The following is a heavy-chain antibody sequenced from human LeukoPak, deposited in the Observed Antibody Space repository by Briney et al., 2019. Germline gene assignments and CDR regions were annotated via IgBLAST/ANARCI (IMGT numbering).Heavy chain of an antibody. CDR2: IGTSDSST. CDR3: ARYGDSSVYYSADAFDI. J-gene: IGHJ3*02. V-gene: IGHV3-48*03. D-gene: IGHD3-22*01. Sequence: GGSLRLSCAASGFTFSSYEMNWVRQAPGKGLEWVSYIGTSDSSTYYADSVKGRFTISRDNAKNSLYLQMHSLRAEDTAVYYCARYGDSSVYYSADAFDIWGQGTLVTVSS. CDR1: GFTFSSYE.